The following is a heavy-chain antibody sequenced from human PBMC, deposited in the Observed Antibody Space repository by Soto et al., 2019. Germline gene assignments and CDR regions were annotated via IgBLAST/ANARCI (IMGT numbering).Heavy chain of an antibody. CDR1: GFTFSKYA. V-gene: IGHV3-23*01. CDR3: AKDKYTDSVRRVWFFGF. D-gene: IGHD3-16*01. CDR2: ISSNGMTT. Sequence: EVQLLESGGGLVKSGGSLGLSCVASGFTFSKYAMTWVRQAPGKGLEWVSSISSNGMTTDYADSVKGRFTISRDNSRNTLSLQMDSLRGDDAALYYCAKDKYTDSVRRVWFFGFWGRGTLVTVSS. J-gene: IGHJ2*01.